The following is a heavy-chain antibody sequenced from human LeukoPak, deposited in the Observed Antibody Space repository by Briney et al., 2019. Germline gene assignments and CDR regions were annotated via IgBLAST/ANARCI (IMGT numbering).Heavy chain of an antibody. J-gene: IGHJ6*02. Sequence: GGSLRLSCAASGFTFSSYAMSWVRQAPGKGLEWVSAISGSSGSTYYADSVKGRFTISRDNSKNTLYLQMNSLRAEDTAVYYCANARIFGVGYLGMDVWGQGTTVTVSS. CDR1: GFTFSSYA. CDR3: ANARIFGVGYLGMDV. CDR2: ISGSSGST. V-gene: IGHV3-23*01. D-gene: IGHD3-3*01.